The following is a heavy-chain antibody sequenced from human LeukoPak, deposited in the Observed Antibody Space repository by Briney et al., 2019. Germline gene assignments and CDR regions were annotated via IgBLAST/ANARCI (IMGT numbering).Heavy chain of an antibody. Sequence: GGSLRLSCAASGFTFSSYAMHWVRQAPGKRLEWVAVISYDGSNKYYADSVKGRFTISRDNSKNTLYLQMNSLRAEDTAVYYCARAPDGFHAFDIWGQGTMVTVSS. CDR2: ISYDGSNK. CDR3: ARAPDGFHAFDI. J-gene: IGHJ3*02. D-gene: IGHD5-24*01. V-gene: IGHV3-30*01. CDR1: GFTFSSYA.